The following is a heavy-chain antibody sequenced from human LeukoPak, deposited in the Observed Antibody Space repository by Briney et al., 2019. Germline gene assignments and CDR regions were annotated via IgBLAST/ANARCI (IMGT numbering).Heavy chain of an antibody. D-gene: IGHD2-2*01. CDR3: ARGVVPAARGFTAIDY. V-gene: IGHV1-24*01. J-gene: IGHJ4*02. Sequence: ASVTVSCRVSGYTLTELSMHWVRQAPGKGLEWMGGHDPKDGETIYAQKFQGRVTVTEDTSIDTAYMELSRLRSDDTAVYYCARGVVPAARGFTAIDYWGQGTLVTVSS. CDR2: HDPKDGET. CDR1: GYTLTELS.